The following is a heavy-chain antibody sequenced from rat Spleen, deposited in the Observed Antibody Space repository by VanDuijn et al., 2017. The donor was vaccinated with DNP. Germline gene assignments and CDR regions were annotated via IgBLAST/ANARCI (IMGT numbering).Heavy chain of an antibody. CDR1: GFSLTNYG. D-gene: IGHD1-12*02. V-gene: IGHV2S75*01. CDR3: ARNGDGSYGYVMDA. CDR2: IWSNGVT. J-gene: IGHJ4*01. Sequence: QVQLKESGPVLVQASETLSLTCTVSGFSLTNYGVIWVRPSPGEGLEGMGVIWSNGVTDYNSAHKSRLCISRDTSKSQVFLKMNSLQTEDTAMYFCARNGDGSYGYVMDAWGQGASVTVSS.